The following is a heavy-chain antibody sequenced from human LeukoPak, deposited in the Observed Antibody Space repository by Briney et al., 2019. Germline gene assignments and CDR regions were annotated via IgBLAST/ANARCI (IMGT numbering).Heavy chain of an antibody. V-gene: IGHV4-31*03. CDR2: IYYSGST. D-gene: IGHD2-21*02. CDR3: ARGVTLDY. CDR1: GGSISSGVYY. J-gene: IGHJ4*02. Sequence: PSETLSLTCTVSGGSISSGVYYWTWIRQHPGRGLEWIGYIYYSGSTYYNPSLKSRVSISVDTSKNQFSLKVSSVTAADTAVYYCARGVTLDYWGQGTLVTVSS.